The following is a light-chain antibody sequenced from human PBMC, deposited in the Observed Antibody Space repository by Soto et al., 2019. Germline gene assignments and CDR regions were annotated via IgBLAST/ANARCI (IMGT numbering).Light chain of an antibody. J-gene: IGKJ1*01. CDR3: QQFTFSMWT. CDR1: QSVYNNY. V-gene: IGKV3-20*01. CDR2: GPS. Sequence: EVVLTQSPGTLSLSPGETATLSCRTSQSVYNNYLAWYQQKPGQAPRLLIHGPSSRATDVPDRFSASGSGTDFTLTIRRLVPEDFAVYYCQQFTFSMWTFGQGTRVEV.